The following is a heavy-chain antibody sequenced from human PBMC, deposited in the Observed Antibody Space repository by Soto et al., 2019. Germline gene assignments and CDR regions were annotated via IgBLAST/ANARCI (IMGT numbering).Heavy chain of an antibody. J-gene: IGHJ4*02. V-gene: IGHV3-33*01. Sequence: QVQLVESGGGVVQPGRSLRLSCAASGFTFSSYGMHWVSQAPGKGLAWVAVIWYDGSNKYYADSVKGRFTISRDNSKNPLYLQMNSLRAEETAVYYCARDYDSSGYPRYYFDSWGQGTLVTVSS. CDR2: IWYDGSNK. D-gene: IGHD3-22*01. CDR1: GFTFSSYG. CDR3: ARDYDSSGYPRYYFDS.